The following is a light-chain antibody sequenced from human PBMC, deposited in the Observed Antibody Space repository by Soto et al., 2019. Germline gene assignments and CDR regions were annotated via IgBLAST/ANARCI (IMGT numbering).Light chain of an antibody. CDR1: QSVSSSH. V-gene: IGKV3-20*01. CDR3: QQYYSSPLT. Sequence: EIVLTQSPGTLSLSPGERATLSCRASQSVSSSHLAWYQQKPGQGPRLLIYGAASRATGIPDRFSGSGSGTDCTLTISRLEPEDVGVYYCQQYYSSPLTFGGGTKVEIK. J-gene: IGKJ4*01. CDR2: GAA.